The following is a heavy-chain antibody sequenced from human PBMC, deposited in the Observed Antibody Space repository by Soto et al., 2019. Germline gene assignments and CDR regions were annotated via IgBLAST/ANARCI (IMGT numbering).Heavy chain of an antibody. V-gene: IGHV4-30-2*01. D-gene: IGHD3-22*01. Sequence: LWLGFAVSGGAVNTSGYSWTFIRQPQGKGLEWIGYIYHSGSTYYNPSLKSRVTISLDRSNNHFSLKLSSVTAADTAVYYCARVPIYSDSSGYYAYGSWDIWGQATMVTV. CDR3: ARVPIYSDSSGYYAYGSWDI. CDR1: GGAVNTSGYS. CDR2: IYHSGST. J-gene: IGHJ3*02.